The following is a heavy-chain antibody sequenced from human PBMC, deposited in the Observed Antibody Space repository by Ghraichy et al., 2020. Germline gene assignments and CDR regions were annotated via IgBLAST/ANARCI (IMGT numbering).Heavy chain of an antibody. D-gene: IGHD3-22*01. Sequence: SETLSLTCAVYGGSFSGYYWSWIRQPPGKGLEWIGEINHSGSTNYNPSLKSRVTISVDTSKNQFSLKLSSVTAADTAVYYCAREQWLLLNPGATLNWGQGTLVTVSS. CDR1: GGSFSGYY. CDR2: INHSGST. V-gene: IGHV4-34*01. J-gene: IGHJ4*02. CDR3: AREQWLLLNPGATLN.